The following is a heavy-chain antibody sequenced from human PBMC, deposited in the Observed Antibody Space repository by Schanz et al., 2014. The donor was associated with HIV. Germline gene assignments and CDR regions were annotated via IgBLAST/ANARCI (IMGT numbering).Heavy chain of an antibody. J-gene: IGHJ6*02. V-gene: IGHV3-33*01. CDR3: ARDILWFGELGGMDV. Sequence: QLQLVESGGGVVQPGRSQRLSCAASGFTFRRHGMHWVRQAPGQGLEWLAVISPDGSKQHYADSVKGRFIISRDNSKKILYLQMNSLRAEDTAVYYCARDILWFGELGGMDVWGQGTTVTVSS. D-gene: IGHD3-10*01. CDR2: ISPDGSKQ. CDR1: GFTFRRHG.